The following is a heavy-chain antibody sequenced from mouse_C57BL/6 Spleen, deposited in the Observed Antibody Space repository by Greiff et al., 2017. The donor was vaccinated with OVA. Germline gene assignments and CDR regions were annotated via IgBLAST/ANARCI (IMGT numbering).Heavy chain of an antibody. J-gene: IGHJ4*01. CDR1: GYAFSSSW. CDR2: IYPGDGDT. D-gene: IGHD1-3*01. Sequence: VKLQESGPELVKPGASVKISCKASGYAFSSSWMNWVKQRPGKGLEWIGRIYPGDGDTNYNGKFKGKATLTADKSSSTAYMQLSSLTSEDSAVYFCARRSSDRAMDYWGQGTSVTVSS. V-gene: IGHV1-82*01. CDR3: ARRSSDRAMDY.